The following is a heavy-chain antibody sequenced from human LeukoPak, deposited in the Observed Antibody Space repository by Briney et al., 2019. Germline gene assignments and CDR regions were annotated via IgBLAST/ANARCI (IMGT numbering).Heavy chain of an antibody. CDR1: GGSISSSSYY. CDR3: ARHFAGYQWPYYFDY. J-gene: IGHJ4*02. CDR2: IYYSGST. Sequence: SETLSLTCTVSGGSISSSSYYWGWIRQPPGEGLEWIGSIYYSGSTYYNPSLKSRVTISVDTSKNQFSLKLSSVTAADTSVYYGARHFAGYQWPYYFDYWGQGTLVTVSS. D-gene: IGHD6-19*01. V-gene: IGHV4-39*01.